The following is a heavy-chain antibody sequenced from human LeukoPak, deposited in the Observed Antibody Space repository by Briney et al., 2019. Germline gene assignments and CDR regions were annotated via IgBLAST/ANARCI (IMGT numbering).Heavy chain of an antibody. J-gene: IGHJ4*02. Sequence: GGSLRLSCEASGPTFTTYSMSWVRQATGKGLEWVSSISLSSDTIYYADSVKGRFTISRDNAKNSLYLQMNSLRDEDTAVYYCARQDVGLDYWGQGTLVTVSS. CDR2: ISLSSDTI. D-gene: IGHD1-26*01. V-gene: IGHV3-48*02. CDR1: GPTFTTYS. CDR3: ARQDVGLDY.